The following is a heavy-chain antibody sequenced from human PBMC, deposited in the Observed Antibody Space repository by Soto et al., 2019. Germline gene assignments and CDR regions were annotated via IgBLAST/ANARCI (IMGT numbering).Heavy chain of an antibody. CDR2: ISYDGSHK. CDR1: GFTFSSYG. V-gene: IGHV3-30*18. Sequence: GGSLRLSCAASGFTFSSYGMHWVRQAPGKGLEWVAVISYDGSHKLSTESVKGRFTISRDNSKNTLSLQMNSLRTEDTAVYYCAKVPAHGHLFAYWGQRTLVTGSS. CDR3: AKVPAHGHLFAY. J-gene: IGHJ4*02.